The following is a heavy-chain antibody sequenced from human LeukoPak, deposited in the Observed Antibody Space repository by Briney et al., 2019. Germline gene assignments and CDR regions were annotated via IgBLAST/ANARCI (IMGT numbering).Heavy chain of an antibody. J-gene: IGHJ5*02. D-gene: IGHD5-12*01. CDR3: ARXPXGXXLGADNWFDP. V-gene: IGHV4-59*08. CDR1: GGSISSYY. Sequence: KPXETLSXXCTVSGGSISSYYWSWIRQPPGKGLEWIGYIYYSGSTNYNPSLKSRVTISVDTSKNQFSLKLRSVTAADTAVYYCARXPXGXXLGADNWFDPWGQGTLITVSS. CDR2: IYYSGST.